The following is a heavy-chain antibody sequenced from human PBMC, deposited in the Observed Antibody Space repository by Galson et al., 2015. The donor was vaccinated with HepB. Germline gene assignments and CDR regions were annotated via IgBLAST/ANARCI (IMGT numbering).Heavy chain of an antibody. Sequence: LRLSCAASGFTFSGSAIHWVRQASGKGPEWVGRIRSKANNHATSYVPSLKGRFTISRDDSKNMAYLHMKSLKTEDTAMYYCGRQTHHQSPMDVWGQGTTVTVS. CDR3: GRQTHHQSPMDV. V-gene: IGHV3-73*01. J-gene: IGHJ6*02. CDR1: GFTFSGSA. D-gene: IGHD2-2*01. CDR2: IRSKANNHAT.